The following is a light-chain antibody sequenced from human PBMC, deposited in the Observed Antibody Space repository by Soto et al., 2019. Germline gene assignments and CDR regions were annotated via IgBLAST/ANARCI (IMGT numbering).Light chain of an antibody. CDR2: EVS. Sequence: QSVLTQPPSASGSPGQSVTISCTGTSSDVGGYNYVSWYQQHPGKAPKRMIYEVSKRPSGVPDRFSGSKSGNTASLTVSGLQAEDEADYYCNSYVGNNNFVFGTGTKLTVL. CDR1: SSDVGGYNY. CDR3: NSYVGNNNFV. V-gene: IGLV2-8*01. J-gene: IGLJ1*01.